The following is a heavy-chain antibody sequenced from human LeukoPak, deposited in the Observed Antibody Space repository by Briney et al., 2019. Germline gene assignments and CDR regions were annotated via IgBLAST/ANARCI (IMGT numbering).Heavy chain of an antibody. Sequence: GASVKVSCKTSADIFSSYAINWVRLAPGQGLEWMGRIIPLTGVVNYGQKLQTRVTISADKSTSTAYTEVSSLRFEDTAVYFCARERRCSAGSCYAADLDSWGQGTLVTVSS. CDR2: IIPLTGVV. J-gene: IGHJ4*02. CDR1: ADIFSSYA. V-gene: IGHV1-69*04. D-gene: IGHD2-15*01. CDR3: ARERRCSAGSCYAADLDS.